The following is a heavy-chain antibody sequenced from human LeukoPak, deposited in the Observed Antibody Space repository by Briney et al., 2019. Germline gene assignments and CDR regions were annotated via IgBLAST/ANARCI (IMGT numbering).Heavy chain of an antibody. D-gene: IGHD3-3*01. CDR3: ARVPPAYYDFPY. J-gene: IGHJ4*02. V-gene: IGHV1-2*02. Sequence: ASVKVSCKASGYTFTGYYMHWVRQAPGQGLEWMGWINLNSGDRNYAQKFQGRVTMTRDTSISTAYMELSRLRSDDTAVYYCARVPPAYYDFPYWGQGTLVTVSS. CDR1: GYTFTGYY. CDR2: INLNSGDR.